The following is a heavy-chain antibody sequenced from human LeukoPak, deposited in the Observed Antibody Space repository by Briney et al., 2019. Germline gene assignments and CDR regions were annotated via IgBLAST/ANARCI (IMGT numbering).Heavy chain of an antibody. CDR1: GGSISSYY. CDR2: IYYSGST. Sequence: SETLSLTCTVSGGSISSYYWSWIREPPGKGLEWIGYIYYSGSTNYKPSLKSRVTISVDTSKNQFSLKLSSVTAADTVVFFKQRTAYDILTGGVNYYYYGMDVWGQGTTVTVSS. D-gene: IGHD3-9*01. V-gene: IGHV4-59*01. J-gene: IGHJ6*02. CDR3: QRTAYDILTGGVNYYYYGMDV.